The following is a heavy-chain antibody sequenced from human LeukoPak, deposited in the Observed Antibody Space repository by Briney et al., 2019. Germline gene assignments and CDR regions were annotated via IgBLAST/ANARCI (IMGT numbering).Heavy chain of an antibody. CDR3: ARHIAAAGPLYYYYGMDV. J-gene: IGHJ6*02. Sequence: PSETLSLTCTVSGGSISSYYWSWLRQPPGKGLEWIGYINYSGSTNYNPSLKSRVTISVDTSKNQFSLKLSSVTAADTAVYYCARHIAAAGPLYYYYGMDVWGQGTTVTVSS. V-gene: IGHV4-59*08. CDR2: INYSGST. D-gene: IGHD6-25*01. CDR1: GGSISSYY.